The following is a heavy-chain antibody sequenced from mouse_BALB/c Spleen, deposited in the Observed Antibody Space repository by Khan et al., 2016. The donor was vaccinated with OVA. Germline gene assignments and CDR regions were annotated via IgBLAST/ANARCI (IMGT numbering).Heavy chain of an antibody. CDR1: GYSITSGYY. D-gene: IGHD3-1*01. CDR3: ARGGSSGPAWFAY. Sequence: EVQLQESGPGLVKPSQSLSLTCSVTGYSITSGYYWNWIRQFPGNKLEWMGYIRYDGSNNYNPSLKNQISITRDTSKNQFFLKLNSVTTEDTATYYCARGGSSGPAWFAYWGQGTLVTVSA. V-gene: IGHV3-6*02. J-gene: IGHJ3*01. CDR2: IRYDGSN.